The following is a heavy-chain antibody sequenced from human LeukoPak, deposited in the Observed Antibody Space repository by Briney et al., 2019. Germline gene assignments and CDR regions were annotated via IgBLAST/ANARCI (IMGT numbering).Heavy chain of an antibody. CDR1: GYTFTGYY. Sequence: ASVKVSCKASGYTFTGYYMHWVRQAPGQGLEWMGWINPNSGGTNYAQKFQGRVTMTRDTSISTAYMELSSLRSEDTAVYYCARAPYGTYYFDYWGQGTLVTVSS. D-gene: IGHD3-10*01. CDR3: ARAPYGTYYFDY. J-gene: IGHJ4*02. V-gene: IGHV1-2*02. CDR2: INPNSGGT.